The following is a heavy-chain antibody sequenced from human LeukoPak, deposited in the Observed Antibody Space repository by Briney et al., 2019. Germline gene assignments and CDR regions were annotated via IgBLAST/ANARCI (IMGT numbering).Heavy chain of an antibody. D-gene: IGHD2-2*01. CDR2: ISVYNGKT. CDR3: ARDRVRRSGTGGAFDI. Sequence: ASVKVSCKVSGYTFTNSDINWVRQATGQGLEWMGWISVYNGKTNYAQKLQGRVTMTTDTSTSTAYMELRSLRSDDTAMYYCARDRVRRSGTGGAFDIWGQGTMVTVSS. J-gene: IGHJ3*02. V-gene: IGHV1-18*01. CDR1: GYTFTNSD.